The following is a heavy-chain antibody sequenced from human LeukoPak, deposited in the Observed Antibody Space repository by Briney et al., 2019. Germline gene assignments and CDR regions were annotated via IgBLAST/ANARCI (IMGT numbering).Heavy chain of an antibody. V-gene: IGHV3-48*03. Sequence: GSLRLSCAASGFTFSSYEMNWVRQAPGKGLEWVSCISSSGSTIYYADSVKGRFTISRDNAKNSLYLQMNSLRAEDTAVYYCARVGASLPFDIWGQGTMVTVSS. CDR1: GFTFSSYE. CDR2: ISSSGSTI. CDR3: ARVGASLPFDI. J-gene: IGHJ3*02. D-gene: IGHD5-12*01.